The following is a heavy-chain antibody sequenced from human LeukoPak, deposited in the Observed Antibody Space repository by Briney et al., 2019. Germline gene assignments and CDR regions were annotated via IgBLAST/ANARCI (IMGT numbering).Heavy chain of an antibody. CDR2: ISWNSGSI. V-gene: IGHV3-9*01. CDR3: AKSASAIFGDFDY. J-gene: IGHJ4*02. CDR1: GFTFDDYA. Sequence: SLRLSCAASGFTFDDYAMHWVRQAPGKGLEWVSGISWNSGSIGYADSVKGRLTISRDNAKNSLYLQMNSLRAEDTALYYCAKSASAIFGDFDYWGQGTLVTVSS. D-gene: IGHD3-3*01.